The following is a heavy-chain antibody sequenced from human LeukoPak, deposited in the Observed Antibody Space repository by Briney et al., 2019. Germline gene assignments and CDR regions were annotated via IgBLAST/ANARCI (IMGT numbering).Heavy chain of an antibody. CDR2: IYIDGIT. CDR3: ARLGGKRADYYYYYYMDV. J-gene: IGHJ6*03. Sequence: SETLSLTCTVSGGSIRTDGSYWAWIRQPPGKGLEWIGSIYIDGITHYNSSLQSRVTLSIDTSKNQFSLKLTSVTAADTAVYYCARLGGKRADYYYYYYMDVWGKGTTVTVSS. D-gene: IGHD3-16*01. CDR1: GGSIRTDGSY. V-gene: IGHV4-39*01.